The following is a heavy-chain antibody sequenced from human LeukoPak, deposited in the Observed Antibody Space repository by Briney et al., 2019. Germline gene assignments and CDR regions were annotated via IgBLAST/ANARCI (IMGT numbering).Heavy chain of an antibody. CDR3: ARAGSRWLPRTPCFDY. J-gene: IGHJ4*02. V-gene: IGHV4-34*01. CDR1: GGSFSGYH. D-gene: IGHD5-24*01. Sequence: SETLSLTCAVYGGSFSGYHWSWIRQPPGKGLEWIGEINHSGSTDYNPSLKSRVTISVDTSKNQFSLKLSSVTAADTAVYYCARAGSRWLPRTPCFDYWGQGTLVTVSS. CDR2: INHSGST.